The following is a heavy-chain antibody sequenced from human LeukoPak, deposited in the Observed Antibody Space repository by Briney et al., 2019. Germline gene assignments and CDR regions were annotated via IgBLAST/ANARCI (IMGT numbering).Heavy chain of an antibody. J-gene: IGHJ4*02. CDR1: GFTFSSYS. V-gene: IGHV3-48*01. Sequence: GGSLRLSCAASGFTFSSYSMNWVRQAPGKGLEWVSYISGSGRTIYYADSMKGRFTISRDNAKNSLSLQMTSLRVEDTAVYYCGREWAVDFWGQGTLVTVSS. CDR2: ISGSGRTI. CDR3: GREWAVDF.